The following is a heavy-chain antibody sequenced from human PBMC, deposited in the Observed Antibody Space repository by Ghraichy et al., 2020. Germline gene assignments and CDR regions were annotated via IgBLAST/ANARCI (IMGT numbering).Heavy chain of an antibody. V-gene: IGHV1-2*02. D-gene: IGHD3-10*01. CDR2: INPNSGGT. CDR3: ARDPGFGELSLNY. CDR1: GYTFTGYY. J-gene: IGHJ4*02. Sequence: VKVSCKASGYTFTGYYMHWVRQAPGQGLEWMGWINPNSGGTNYAQKFQGRVTMTRDTSISTAYMELSRLRSDDTAVYYCARDPGFGELSLNYWGQGTLVTVSS.